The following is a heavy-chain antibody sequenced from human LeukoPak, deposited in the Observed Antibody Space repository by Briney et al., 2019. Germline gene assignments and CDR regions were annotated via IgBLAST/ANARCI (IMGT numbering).Heavy chain of an antibody. D-gene: IGHD3-22*01. CDR3: ASHNYGSRGYLNYPFDY. Sequence: SETLSLTCTVSGGSISSGDYYWSWIRQPPGKGLEWIGYIYYTGSTYYNPSLKSRVTVSVDTSKNQFSLKLTSVTAADTAVYYCASHNYGSRGYLNYPFDYWGQGTLVTVSS. CDR2: IYYTGST. J-gene: IGHJ4*02. CDR1: GGSISSGDYY. V-gene: IGHV4-30-4*01.